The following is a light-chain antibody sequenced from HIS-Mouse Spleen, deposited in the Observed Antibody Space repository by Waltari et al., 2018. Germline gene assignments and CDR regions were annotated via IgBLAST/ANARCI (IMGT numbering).Light chain of an antibody. J-gene: IGLJ3*02. CDR1: SLRSYY. CDR2: GKN. CDR3: NSRDSSGNRWV. Sequence: LTQDPAVSVALGQTVRITCQGDSLRSYYASWYQQKPGQAPVLVIYGKNNRPSGIPDRFSGSSSGNTASLTITGAQAEDEADYYCNSRDSSGNRWVFGGGTKLTVL. V-gene: IGLV3-19*01.